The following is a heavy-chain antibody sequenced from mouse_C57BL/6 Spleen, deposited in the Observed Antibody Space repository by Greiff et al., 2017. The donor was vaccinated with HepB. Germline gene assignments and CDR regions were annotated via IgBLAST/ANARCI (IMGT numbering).Heavy chain of an antibody. J-gene: IGHJ3*01. CDR1: GYTFTDYY. CDR3: ARSGTGVAY. D-gene: IGHD4-1*01. Sequence: VQLQQSGPVLVKPGASVKMSCKASGYTFTDYYMNWVKQSHGKSLEWIGVINPYNGGTSYNQKFKGKATLTVDKSSSTAYMELNSLTSEYSAVYYCARSGTGVAYWGQGTLVTVSA. V-gene: IGHV1-19*01. CDR2: INPYNGGT.